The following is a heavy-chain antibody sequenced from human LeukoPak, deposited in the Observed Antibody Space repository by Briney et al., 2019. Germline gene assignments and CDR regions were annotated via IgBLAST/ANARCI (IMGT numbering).Heavy chain of an antibody. CDR1: GFTFSSYS. D-gene: IGHD6-19*01. Sequence: GGSLRLSCAASGFTFSSYSMNWVRQAPGKGLEWVSSISSSSSYIYYADSVKGRFTTSRDNAKNSLYLQMNSLRAEDTAVYYCARDVVRAVAGFIDYWGQGTLVTVSS. V-gene: IGHV3-21*01. CDR3: ARDVVRAVAGFIDY. CDR2: ISSSSSYI. J-gene: IGHJ4*02.